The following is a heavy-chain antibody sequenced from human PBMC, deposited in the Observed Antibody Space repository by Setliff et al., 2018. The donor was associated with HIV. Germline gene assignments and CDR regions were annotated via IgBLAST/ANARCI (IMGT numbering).Heavy chain of an antibody. CDR1: GDSIRSRSFY. CDR3: ASAAYVWGTYRFSPFDC. V-gene: IGHV4-31*03. D-gene: IGHD3-16*02. Sequence: LSLTCSVLGDSIRSRSFYWSLVRQVPVRGLEWIGHISNSGPASYNPSLKNRLVILMNSTDNHFSLRLDFVTAADTAVYYCASAAYVWGTYRFSPFDCWGQGAQVTVS. CDR2: ISNSGPA. J-gene: IGHJ4*02.